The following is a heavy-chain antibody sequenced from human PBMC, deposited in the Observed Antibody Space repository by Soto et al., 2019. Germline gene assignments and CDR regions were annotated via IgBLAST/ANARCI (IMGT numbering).Heavy chain of an antibody. Sequence: QVQLVQSGAEVKKPGASVKVSCKASGYTFTSYDINWVRQATGQGLEWMGWMNPNSGNTGYAQKFQGRVTMTRNTAISTAYMELSRLRSEETAVYYCARGNIVVVVAAHYYYMDVWGKGTTVTVSS. D-gene: IGHD2-15*01. CDR3: ARGNIVVVVAAHYYYMDV. CDR1: GYTFTSYD. V-gene: IGHV1-8*01. CDR2: MNPNSGNT. J-gene: IGHJ6*03.